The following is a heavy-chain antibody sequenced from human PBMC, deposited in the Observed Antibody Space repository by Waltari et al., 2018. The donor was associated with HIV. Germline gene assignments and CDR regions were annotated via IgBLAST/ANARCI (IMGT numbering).Heavy chain of an antibody. CDR3: ARGPRRSAVTASGWYFDL. D-gene: IGHD2-21*02. CDR2: INHNRVD. V-gene: IGHV4-34*01. J-gene: IGHJ2*01. Sequence: VQLQQWGTGLLKPSETLSRTCAVYGGSFSGYYWLWIRQPPGKGLEWLGEINHNRVDNENPSQKIRLSMTVDTSKNQFSLKLACVTAADTALYYCARGPRRSAVTASGWYFDLWGRGTLVIVSS. CDR1: GGSFSGYY.